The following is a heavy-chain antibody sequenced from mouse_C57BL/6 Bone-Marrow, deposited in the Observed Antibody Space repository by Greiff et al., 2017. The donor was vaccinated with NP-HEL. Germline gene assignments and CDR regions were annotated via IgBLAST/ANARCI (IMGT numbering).Heavy chain of an antibody. J-gene: IGHJ3*01. V-gene: IGHV5-17*01. CDR2: ISSGSSTI. D-gene: IGHD2-4*01. Sequence: VMLVESGGGLVKPGGSLKLSCAASGFTFSDYGMHWVRQAPEKGLEWVAYISSGSSTIYYADTVKGRFTISRDNAKNTLFLQMTSLRSEDTAMYYCARNYDYDKDCSFAYWGQGTLVTVSA. CDR1: GFTFSDYG. CDR3: ARNYDYDKDCSFAY.